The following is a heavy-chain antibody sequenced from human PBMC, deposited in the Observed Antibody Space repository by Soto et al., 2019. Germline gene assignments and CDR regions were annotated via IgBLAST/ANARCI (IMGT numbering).Heavy chain of an antibody. D-gene: IGHD2-15*01. CDR2: ISYDGSNK. V-gene: IGHV3-30-3*01. CDR3: ARDIVVVVAATDYYYYGMDV. CDR1: GFTFSSYA. Sequence: QVQLVESGGGVVQPGRSLRLSCAASGFTFSSYAMHWVRQAPGKGLEWVAVISYDGSNKYYADSVKGRFTISRDNSKNTLYRQMNSLRAEDTAVYYCARDIVVVVAATDYYYYGMDVWGQGTTVTVSS. J-gene: IGHJ6*02.